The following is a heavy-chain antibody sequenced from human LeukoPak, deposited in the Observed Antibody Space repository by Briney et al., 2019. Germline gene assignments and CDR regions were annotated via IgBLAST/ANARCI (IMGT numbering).Heavy chain of an antibody. V-gene: IGHV4-59*01. CDR1: GGSISSYY. CDR3: ARGGTGYYLFDY. Sequence: SETLSLTCTVSGGSISSYYWSWIRQPPGKGLEWIGYIYYSGSTNYNPSLKSRVTISVDTSKNQFSLKLSSVTAADTAVYYCARGGTGYYLFDYWGQGTLVNVSS. D-gene: IGHD3/OR15-3a*01. J-gene: IGHJ4*02. CDR2: IYYSGST.